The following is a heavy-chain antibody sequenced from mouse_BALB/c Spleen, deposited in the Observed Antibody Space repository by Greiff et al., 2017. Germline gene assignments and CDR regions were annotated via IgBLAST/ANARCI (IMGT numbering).Heavy chain of an antibody. V-gene: IGHV2-9*02. D-gene: IGHD1-1*01. CDR3: ARGGLLD. CDR2: IWAGGST. Sequence: VQVVESGPGLVAPSQSLSITCTVSGFSLTSYGVHWVRQPPGKGLEWLGVIWAGGSTNYNSALMSRLSISKDNSKSQVFLKMNSLQTDDTAMYYCARGGLLDWGQGTLVTVSA. CDR1: GFSLTSYG. J-gene: IGHJ3*01.